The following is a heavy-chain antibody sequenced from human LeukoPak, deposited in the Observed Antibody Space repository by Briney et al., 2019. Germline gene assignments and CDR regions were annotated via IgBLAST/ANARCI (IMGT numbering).Heavy chain of an antibody. V-gene: IGHV1-18*01. Sequence: ASVKVSCEASGYTFTSYGISWVRQAPGQGLGWVGWISAYNGNTNYAQKLQGRVTMTTDTSTSTAYMELRSLRSDDSAVYYCARDFLGYSYGSPHPYNWFDPWGQGTLVTVSS. D-gene: IGHD5-18*01. CDR1: GYTFTSYG. J-gene: IGHJ5*02. CDR3: ARDFLGYSYGSPHPYNWFDP. CDR2: ISAYNGNT.